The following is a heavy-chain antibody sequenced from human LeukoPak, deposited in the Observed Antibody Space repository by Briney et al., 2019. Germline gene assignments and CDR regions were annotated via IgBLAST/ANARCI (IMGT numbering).Heavy chain of an antibody. V-gene: IGHV3-9*01. D-gene: IGHD2-2*02. CDR1: GFTFDDYA. J-gene: IGHJ6*03. CDR3: AKQGGDIVVVPAAIRYYFYYYMDV. CDR2: ISWNSGSI. Sequence: GGSLRLSCAASGFTFDDYAMHWVRQAPRKGLEWVSGISWNSGSIGYADSVKGRFTISRDNAKNSLYLRMNSLRAEDTALYYCAKQGGDIVVVPAAIRYYFYYYMDVWGKGTTVTVSS.